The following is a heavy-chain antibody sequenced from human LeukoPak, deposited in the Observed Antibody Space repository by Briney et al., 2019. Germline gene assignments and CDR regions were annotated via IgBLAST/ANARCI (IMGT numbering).Heavy chain of an antibody. J-gene: IGHJ6*03. CDR3: ARTTGELDYYYYYMDV. CDR1: GFTFSSYT. Sequence: GGSLRLSCAASGFTFSSYTMHWVRQAPGKGLKYISAISSNGGSTYYANSVKGRFTISRDNSKNTLYLQMGSLRAEDMAVYYCARTTGELDYYYYYMDVWGKGTTVTVSS. V-gene: IGHV3-64*01. D-gene: IGHD3-10*01. CDR2: ISSNGGST.